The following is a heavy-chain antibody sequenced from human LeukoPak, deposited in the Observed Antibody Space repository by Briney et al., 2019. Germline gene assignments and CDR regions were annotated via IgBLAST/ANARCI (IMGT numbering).Heavy chain of an antibody. CDR3: ARSPGEVVNPEYAFDI. Sequence: QPGGSLRLSCAASGFTFSSYAMHWVRQAPGKGLEYASAISSNGGSTYYANSVKGRFTISRDNSKNTLYLQMGSLRAEDMAVYYCARSPGEVVNPEYAFDIWGQGTMVTVSS. V-gene: IGHV3-64*01. J-gene: IGHJ3*02. CDR1: GFTFSSYA. D-gene: IGHD3-10*01. CDR2: ISSNGGST.